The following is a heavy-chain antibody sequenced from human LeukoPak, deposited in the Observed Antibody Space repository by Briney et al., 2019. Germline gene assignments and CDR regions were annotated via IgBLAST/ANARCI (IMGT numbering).Heavy chain of an antibody. CDR1: GFTFNIYA. V-gene: IGHV3-30-3*01. CDR2: ISYDGSNK. Sequence: GGSLRLSCAASGFTFNIYAMHWVRQAPGKGLEWVAAISYDGSNKYYADSVKGRFTISRDNSKNTLYLQMNSLRAEDTAVYYCAREGSTSCTGWFDPWGQGTLVTVSS. D-gene: IGHD1-26*01. J-gene: IGHJ5*02. CDR3: AREGSTSCTGWFDP.